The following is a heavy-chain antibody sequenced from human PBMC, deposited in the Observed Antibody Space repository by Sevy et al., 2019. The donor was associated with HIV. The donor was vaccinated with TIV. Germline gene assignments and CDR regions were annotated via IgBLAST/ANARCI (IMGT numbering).Heavy chain of an antibody. J-gene: IGHJ4*01. CDR1: GFSFNRYA. D-gene: IGHD3-16*02. CDR3: ASDASVDFVWGSYLTH. CDR2: ESYVTSNR. V-gene: IGHV3-30*14. Sequence: GGSLRLSCAASGFSFNRYAMHWVRQAPDKGLEWVAMESYVTSNRYYADSVKGRFSISRDNFNNTLFLQMNTLSPEDTAVYYCASDASVDFVWGSYLTHCGRVTLVTVSS.